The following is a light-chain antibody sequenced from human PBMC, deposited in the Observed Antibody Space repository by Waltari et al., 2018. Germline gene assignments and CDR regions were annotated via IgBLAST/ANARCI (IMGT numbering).Light chain of an antibody. Sequence: QSALTQPASVSGSPGQSLTISCTGTSSDVGGYNYVSWYQQHPGKAPKLMIYEVSNRPSGVSNRFSGSKSGNTASLTISGLQAEDEADYYCSSYTSSSTLVVGGGTKLTVL. V-gene: IGLV2-14*01. CDR3: SSYTSSSTLV. CDR1: SSDVGGYNY. CDR2: EVS. J-gene: IGLJ2*01.